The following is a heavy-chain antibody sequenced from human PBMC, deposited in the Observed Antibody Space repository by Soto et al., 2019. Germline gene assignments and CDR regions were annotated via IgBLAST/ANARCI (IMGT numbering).Heavy chain of an antibody. J-gene: IGHJ4*02. Sequence: SVKVSCKASGGTFSSYAISWARQAPGQGLEWMGGIIPIFGTANYAQKFQGRVTITADESTSTAYMELSSLRSEDTAVYYCARESGYGDSNYLFDYWGQGTLVTVSS. CDR1: GGTFSSYA. D-gene: IGHD4-17*01. CDR3: ARESGYGDSNYLFDY. V-gene: IGHV1-69*13. CDR2: IIPIFGTA.